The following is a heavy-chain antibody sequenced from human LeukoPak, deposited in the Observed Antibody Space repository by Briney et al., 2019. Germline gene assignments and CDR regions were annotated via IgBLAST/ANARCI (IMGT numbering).Heavy chain of an antibody. CDR3: ARETYILGAQPLDY. D-gene: IGHD1-26*01. Sequence: GGSLRLSCAASGFTFSSYEMNWVRQAPGKGLEWVSYISSSGSTINFADSVKGQFTISRDNAKNSLFLQMNSLRAEDTAVYYCARETYILGAQPLDYWGQGTLVTVSS. CDR2: ISSSGSTI. J-gene: IGHJ4*02. CDR1: GFTFSSYE. V-gene: IGHV3-48*03.